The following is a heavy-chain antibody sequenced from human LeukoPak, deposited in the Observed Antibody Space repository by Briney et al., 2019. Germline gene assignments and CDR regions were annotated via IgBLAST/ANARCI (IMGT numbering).Heavy chain of an antibody. Sequence: SETLSLTCAVYGGSFSGYYWSWIRQPPGKGLEWIGEINHSGSTNYNPSLKSRVTISVDTSKNQFSLKLGSVTAADTAVYYCARTTGDYGDYWYFDLWGRGTLVTVSS. V-gene: IGHV4-34*01. CDR2: INHSGST. D-gene: IGHD4-17*01. CDR1: GGSFSGYY. J-gene: IGHJ2*01. CDR3: ARTTGDYGDYWYFDL.